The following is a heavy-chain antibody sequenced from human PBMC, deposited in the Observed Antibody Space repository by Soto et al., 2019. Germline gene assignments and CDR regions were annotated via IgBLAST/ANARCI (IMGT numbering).Heavy chain of an antibody. CDR1: GDTFTFYS. D-gene: IGHD3-10*01. Sequence: QVQLVQSGAEVKRPGSSVKVSCKASGDTFTFYSINWVRQAPGLGLEWMGRINPILSMSNYAQRFQGRVTMAAEKSTSTAYMELSSLSSEDTAIYYCASSYGSGYRAVDYWGQGALVTVSS. V-gene: IGHV1-69*02. J-gene: IGHJ4*02. CDR3: ASSYGSGYRAVDY. CDR2: INPILSMS.